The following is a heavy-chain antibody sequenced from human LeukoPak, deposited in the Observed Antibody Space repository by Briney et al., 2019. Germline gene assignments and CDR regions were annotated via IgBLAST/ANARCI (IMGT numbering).Heavy chain of an antibody. CDR2: ISSNGGST. Sequence: PGGSLRLSCAASGFTFSSYAMHWVRQAPGKGLEYVSVISSNGGSTYYSDSVKGRFSISRDNSKNTLYLQMGSLRGEDMAVYYCATGRLNNWNLPSAHWGQGTLVTVST. CDR3: ATGRLNNWNLPSAH. V-gene: IGHV3-64*02. CDR1: GFTFSSYA. D-gene: IGHD1-20*01. J-gene: IGHJ4*02.